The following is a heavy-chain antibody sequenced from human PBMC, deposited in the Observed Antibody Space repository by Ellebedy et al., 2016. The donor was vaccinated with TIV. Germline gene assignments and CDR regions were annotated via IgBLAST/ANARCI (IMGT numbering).Heavy chain of an antibody. V-gene: IGHV3-7*01. CDR1: GFTFSNYW. J-gene: IGHJ4*02. Sequence: GGSLRLSXAASGFTFSNYWMSWVRQAPGKGLEWVANIKQDGSEIYYVDSVKGRFTISRDNAKNSLYLQMNSPRAEDTAVYYCARDKLQNAVAGSNFDYWGQGALVTVSS. D-gene: IGHD6-19*01. CDR3: ARDKLQNAVAGSNFDY. CDR2: IKQDGSEI.